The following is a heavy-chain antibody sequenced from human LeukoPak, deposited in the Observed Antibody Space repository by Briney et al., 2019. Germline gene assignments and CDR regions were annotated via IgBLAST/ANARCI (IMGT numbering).Heavy chain of an antibody. CDR3: ARDQNSLGDY. J-gene: IGHJ4*02. CDR1: GFTFSRHA. Sequence: GGSLRLSCAASGFTFSRHAMHWVRQAPGKGPEWVAIIWYDGTYKYYADSVKGRFTVSRDNSKNTMYLQMNSLRAEDTAVYYCARDQNSLGDYWGQGTLVTVSS. V-gene: IGHV3-33*01. CDR2: IWYDGTYK. D-gene: IGHD1-26*01.